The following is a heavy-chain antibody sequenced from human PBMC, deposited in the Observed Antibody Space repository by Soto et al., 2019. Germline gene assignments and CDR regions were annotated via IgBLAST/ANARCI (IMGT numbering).Heavy chain of an antibody. CDR1: GGTFSSYA. J-gene: IGHJ5*02. Sequence: GASVKVSCTASGGTFSSYAISWVRQAPGQGLEWMGGIIPIFGTANYAQKFQGRVTITADESTSTAYMELSSLRSEDTAVYYCARDSGGSYSGWFDPWGQGTLVTVSS. V-gene: IGHV1-69*13. CDR2: IIPIFGTA. CDR3: ARDSGGSYSGWFDP. D-gene: IGHD1-26*01.